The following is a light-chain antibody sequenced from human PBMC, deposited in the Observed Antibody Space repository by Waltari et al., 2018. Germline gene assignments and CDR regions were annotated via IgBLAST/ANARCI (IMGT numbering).Light chain of an antibody. Sequence: SYELTQPPSVSVSPAQTASIPCSGDNLGEQNACRYHQKPGHSPVLVIYQDSKRPSGIPARFSGSNSGNTATLTISGTQAMDEADYYCQAWDSSTVVFGGGTKLTVL. CDR3: QAWDSSTVV. J-gene: IGLJ2*01. CDR2: QDS. CDR1: NLGEQN. V-gene: IGLV3-1*01.